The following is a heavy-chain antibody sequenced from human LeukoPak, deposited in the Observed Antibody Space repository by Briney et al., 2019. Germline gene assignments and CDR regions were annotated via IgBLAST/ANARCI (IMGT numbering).Heavy chain of an antibody. CDR3: ARVYYSRSYDYWYFDL. D-gene: IGHD6-13*01. CDR2: INHSGST. CDR1: GGSFSGYY. V-gene: IGHV4-34*01. Sequence: SETLSLTCAVYGGSFSGYYWSWIRKPPGKGLEWIGEINHSGSTNYNPSLKSRVTISVATSKNQSSLKLSSVTAADTAVYYCARVYYSRSYDYWYFDLWGRGTLVTVSS. J-gene: IGHJ2*01.